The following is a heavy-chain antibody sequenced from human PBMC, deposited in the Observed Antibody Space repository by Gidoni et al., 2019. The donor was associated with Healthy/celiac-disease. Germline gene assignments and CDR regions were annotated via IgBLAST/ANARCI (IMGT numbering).Heavy chain of an antibody. Sequence: EVQLLESGGGLVQPGGSLRLSCAAAGFTFSSYAMSWVRQAPGKGLEWFSAISGSGGSTYYADSVKGRFTISRDNSKNTLYLQMNSLRAEDTAVYYCASTGSYYYDSSGYKYFDYWGQGTLVTVSS. CDR2: ISGSGGST. V-gene: IGHV3-23*01. CDR3: ASTGSYYYDSSGYKYFDY. D-gene: IGHD3-22*01. CDR1: GFTFSSYA. J-gene: IGHJ4*02.